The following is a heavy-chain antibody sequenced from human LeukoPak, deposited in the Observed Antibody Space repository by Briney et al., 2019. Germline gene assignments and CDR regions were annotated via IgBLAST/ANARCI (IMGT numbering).Heavy chain of an antibody. CDR3: ARENTRFFDY. Sequence: GGSLRLSCAASGSTFSNYAMPWVRQAPGKGLEWVAVVSYDGSNNYHADSVKGRFTISRDNAKNTLYLQMNSLRAEDTAVYYCARENTRFFDYWGQGTLVTVSS. V-gene: IGHV3-30-3*01. CDR2: VSYDGSNN. D-gene: IGHD3-10*02. J-gene: IGHJ4*02. CDR1: GSTFSNYA.